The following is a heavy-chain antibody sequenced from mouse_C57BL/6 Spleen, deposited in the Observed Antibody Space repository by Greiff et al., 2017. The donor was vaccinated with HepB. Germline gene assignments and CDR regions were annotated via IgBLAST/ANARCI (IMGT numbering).Heavy chain of an antibody. CDR1: GFSLTSYG. CDR2: IWSGGST. J-gene: IGHJ1*03. D-gene: IGHD6-1*01. V-gene: IGHV2-2*01. CDR3: ARNPSRGYFDV. Sequence: VQRVESGPGLVQPSQSLSITCTVSGFSLTSYGVHWVRQSPGKGLEWLGVIWSGGSTDYNAAFISRLSISKDNSKSQVFFKMNSLQADDTAIYYCARNPSRGYFDVWGTGTTVTVSS.